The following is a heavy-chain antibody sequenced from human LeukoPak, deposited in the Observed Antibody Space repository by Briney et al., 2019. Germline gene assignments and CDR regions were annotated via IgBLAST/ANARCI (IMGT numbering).Heavy chain of an antibody. CDR1: GGSLSTHH. J-gene: IGHJ4*02. CDR2: ISDSGST. CDR3: ARGYDSSAYYPFNY. D-gene: IGHD3-22*01. V-gene: IGHV4-59*11. Sequence: SETLSLTCVVSGGSLSTHHWSWIRQSPGRGLEWIGYISDSGSTNYNPSLKSRVTISVDTSKNQFSLMPSSVTAADTAVYYCARGYDSSAYYPFNYWGRGTLVTVSS.